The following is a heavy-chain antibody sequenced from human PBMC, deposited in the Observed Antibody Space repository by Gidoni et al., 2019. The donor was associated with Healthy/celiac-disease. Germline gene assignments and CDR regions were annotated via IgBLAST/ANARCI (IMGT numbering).Heavy chain of an antibody. Sequence: EVQLVESGGGLVKPGGSLRLSCAASGFTFSSYSMNWVRQAPGKGLEWVSSISSSSSYIYYADSVKGRFTISRDNAKNSLYLQMNSLRAEDTAVYYCARDPYSYGSNSVGDYWGQGTLVTVSS. CDR3: ARDPYSYGSNSVGDY. D-gene: IGHD5-18*01. V-gene: IGHV3-21*01. J-gene: IGHJ4*02. CDR1: GFTFSSYS. CDR2: ISSSSSYI.